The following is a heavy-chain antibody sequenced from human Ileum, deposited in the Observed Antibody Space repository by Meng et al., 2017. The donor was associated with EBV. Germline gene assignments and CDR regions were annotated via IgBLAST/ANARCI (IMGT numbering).Heavy chain of an antibody. CDR3: ARSLTTPYYFDD. Sequence: QVPRHGSGPGLVNPSQTLSLTCTVSGDSISSGCYFWSWIRQPPGKGLEWIGYIYYSGNTYYKPSLKSRVTMSVDTSKNQFSLKLSSVTAADTAVYYCARSLTTPYYFDDWGQGTLVTVSS. CDR2: IYYSGNT. D-gene: IGHD1-14*01. J-gene: IGHJ4*02. V-gene: IGHV4-30-4*01. CDR1: GDSISSGCYF.